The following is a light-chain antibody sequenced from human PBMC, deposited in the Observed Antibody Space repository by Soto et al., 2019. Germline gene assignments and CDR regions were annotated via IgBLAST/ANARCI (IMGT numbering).Light chain of an antibody. CDR3: QSYDNSLSGSYV. CDR1: SSNIGANYD. J-gene: IGLJ1*01. Sequence: VLTQPPSVSGAPGQRVTISCTGSSSNIGANYDVHWYQSLPGTAPKLLIYANINRPSGVPDRFSGSKSGTSASLAITGLQAEDEADYYCQSYDNSLSGSYVFGAGTKVTVL. CDR2: ANI. V-gene: IGLV1-40*01.